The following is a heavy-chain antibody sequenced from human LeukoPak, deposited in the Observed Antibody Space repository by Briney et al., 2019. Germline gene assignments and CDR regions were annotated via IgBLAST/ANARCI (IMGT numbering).Heavy chain of an antibody. J-gene: IGHJ1*01. CDR1: GYTSSDYF. CDR3: ASKTYDSTGYYYFQH. D-gene: IGHD3-22*01. Sequence: ASVKVSCKASGYTSSDYFIHWVRQAPGQGLEWIGWINPDNGGTNYAQKFQGRVTMTRDTSITTAYMDLSRLTSDDTAVYYCASKTYDSTGYYYFQHWGQGTLVTVSS. V-gene: IGHV1-2*02. CDR2: INPDNGGT.